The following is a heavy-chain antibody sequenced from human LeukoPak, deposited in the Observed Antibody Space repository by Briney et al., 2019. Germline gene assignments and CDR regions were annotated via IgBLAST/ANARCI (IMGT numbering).Heavy chain of an antibody. CDR3: ARGAYSSSFPYYFDY. D-gene: IGHD6-6*01. J-gene: IGHJ4*02. Sequence: ASVKVSCKASGGTFSSYAISWVRQAPGQGLEWMGWIIPVLGIANYAQKFQGRVTITADKSTNTAYMELSSLRSEDTAVYYCARGAYSSSFPYYFDYWGQGTLVTVSS. V-gene: IGHV1-69*10. CDR2: IIPVLGIA. CDR1: GGTFSSYA.